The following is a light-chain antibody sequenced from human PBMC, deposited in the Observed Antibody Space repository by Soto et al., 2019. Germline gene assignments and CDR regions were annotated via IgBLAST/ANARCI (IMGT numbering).Light chain of an antibody. Sequence: EGVMTQSPATLSVSPGERATLSCRASQSVSSNLAWNQQKPGQPLRLLVYGASTGATGIPARFSGSGSGTEFTLTISSLQSDDFAVYCCQQFNKWPPETFGPGTKVDIE. V-gene: IGKV3-15*01. CDR2: GAS. J-gene: IGKJ3*01. CDR1: QSVSSN. CDR3: QQFNKWPPET.